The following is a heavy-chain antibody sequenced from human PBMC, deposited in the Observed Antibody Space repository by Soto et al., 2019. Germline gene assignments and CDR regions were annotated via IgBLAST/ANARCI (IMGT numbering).Heavy chain of an antibody. CDR2: ISTNGGST. CDR1: GFTFSSYA. CDR3: AREGGSYSFDY. V-gene: IGHV3-64*01. D-gene: IGHD1-26*01. Sequence: EVQLVESGGGLVQPGGSLRLSCAASGFTFSSYAMHWVRQAPGKGLEYVSTISTNGGSTYNVNSVKGRFTISRDNSKNTLYLQMGSLRAEDMAVYYCAREGGSYSFDYWGQGTLVTVSS. J-gene: IGHJ4*02.